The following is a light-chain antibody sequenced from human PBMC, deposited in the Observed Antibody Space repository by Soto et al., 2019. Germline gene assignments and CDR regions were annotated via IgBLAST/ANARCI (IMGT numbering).Light chain of an antibody. CDR3: QQYGSSRKT. Sequence: EIVLTQSPATLSLSPGERATLSCRASQSVSSYLAWYQQKPGQAPRLLIYDASNRATGIPARFSGSGSGTDFTLTISRLESEDFAVYYCQQYGSSRKTFGQGTKVDIK. J-gene: IGKJ1*01. CDR2: DAS. CDR1: QSVSSY. V-gene: IGKV3-20*01.